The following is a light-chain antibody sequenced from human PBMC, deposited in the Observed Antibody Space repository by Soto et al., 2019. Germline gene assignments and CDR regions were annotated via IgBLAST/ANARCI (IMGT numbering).Light chain of an antibody. J-gene: IGKJ1*01. CDR1: QNIANDY. CDR2: DAS. Sequence: EFALTQSPGTLSLSPGARATLSCRASQNIANDYLTWYQQKPGQAPRVLIYDASTRATGIPDRFSGSGSGTDFTLTISRLEPEDFAMYYCQQYGSSPWTFGQGTKVDI. CDR3: QQYGSSPWT. V-gene: IGKV3-20*01.